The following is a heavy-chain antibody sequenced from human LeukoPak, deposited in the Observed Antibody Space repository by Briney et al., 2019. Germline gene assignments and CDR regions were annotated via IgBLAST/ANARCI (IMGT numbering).Heavy chain of an antibody. Sequence: SETLSLTCAVYGGSFSGYYWSWIRQPPGKGLEWIGEINHSGSTNYNPSLKSRATISVDTSKNQFSLKLSSVTAADTAVYYCARVRGSSSGAMVDYWGRGTLVTVSS. CDR3: ARVRGSSSGAMVDY. D-gene: IGHD6-6*01. CDR1: GGSFSGYY. CDR2: INHSGST. J-gene: IGHJ4*02. V-gene: IGHV4-34*01.